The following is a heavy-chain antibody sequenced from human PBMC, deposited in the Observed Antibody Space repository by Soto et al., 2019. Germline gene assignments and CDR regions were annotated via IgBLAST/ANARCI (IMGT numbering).Heavy chain of an antibody. D-gene: IGHD2-21*01. Sequence: GPSVKVSCKASGYIFTAYSMHWVRQAPGQGLEWVGWFNPNSGDTIYAQKFQGRVTLTRDTSISTAYMELYSLRSDDTAVYYCAREASSVISLDYWGQGTLVTVSS. J-gene: IGHJ4*02. CDR1: GYIFTAYS. CDR3: AREASSVISLDY. V-gene: IGHV1-2*02. CDR2: FNPNSGDT.